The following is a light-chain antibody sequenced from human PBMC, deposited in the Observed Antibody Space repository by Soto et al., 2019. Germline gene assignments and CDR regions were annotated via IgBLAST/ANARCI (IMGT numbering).Light chain of an antibody. Sequence: QSVLTQPPSVSGAPGQRVTISCTGSRSNIGAGYDVHWYKQLPGTAPKLLMFGNSNRPSGVPDRFSGSKSGTSASLAITGLQAEDESDYYCHSYDTNLGGVVFGGGTKLTVL. CDR1: RSNIGAGYD. V-gene: IGLV1-40*01. CDR3: HSYDTNLGGVV. CDR2: GNS. J-gene: IGLJ2*01.